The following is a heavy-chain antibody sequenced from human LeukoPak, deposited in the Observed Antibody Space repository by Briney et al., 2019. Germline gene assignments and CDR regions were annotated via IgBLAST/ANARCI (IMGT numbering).Heavy chain of an antibody. CDR3: ARHTFRFLSSSSWFDP. CDR1: GGSISSGSYY. CDR2: IYTSGST. J-gene: IGHJ5*02. Sequence: SETLSLTCTVSGGSISSGSYYWSWIRQPAGKGLEWIGRIYTSGSTNYNPSLKSRVTISVDTSKNQFSLKLSSVTAADTAVYYCARHTFRFLSSSSWFDPWGQGTLVTVSS. V-gene: IGHV4-61*02. D-gene: IGHD6-6*01.